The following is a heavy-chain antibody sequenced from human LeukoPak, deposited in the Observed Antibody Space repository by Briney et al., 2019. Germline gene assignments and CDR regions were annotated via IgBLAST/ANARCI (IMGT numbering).Heavy chain of an antibody. CDR3: ARGTVAGRFDY. Sequence: GASVKVSCKVSGYTLTELSVHWVRQAPGKGLEWMGGIIPIFGTANYAQKFQGRVTITADESTSTAYMELSSLRSEDTAVYYCARGTVAGRFDYWGQGTLVTVSS. CDR1: GYTLTELS. CDR2: IIPIFGTA. J-gene: IGHJ4*02. D-gene: IGHD6-19*01. V-gene: IGHV1-69*13.